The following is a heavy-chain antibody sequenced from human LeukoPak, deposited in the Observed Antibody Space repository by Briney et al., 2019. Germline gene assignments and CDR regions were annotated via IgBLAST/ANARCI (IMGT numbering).Heavy chain of an antibody. D-gene: IGHD4-23*01. CDR1: GGSFGGYY. J-gene: IGHJ5*02. CDR3: ARGGYGGFLDP. CDR2: NNHSGST. V-gene: IGHV4-34*01. Sequence: SETLSLTCAVYGGSFGGYYWSWIRQPPGKGLEWIGENNHSGSTNYNPSLKSRVTISVDTSKNQFSLKLSSVTAADTAVYYCARGGYGGFLDPWGQGTLVTVSS.